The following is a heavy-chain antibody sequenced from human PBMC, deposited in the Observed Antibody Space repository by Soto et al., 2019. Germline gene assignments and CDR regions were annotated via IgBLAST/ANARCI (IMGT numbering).Heavy chain of an antibody. CDR1: GYTFTSYA. V-gene: IGHV1-3*01. CDR3: ARGLNGYLHYFDY. CDR2: INAGNGNT. Sequence: GASVKVSCKASGYTFTSYAMHGVRQAPGQRLEWMGWINAGNGNTKYSQKFQGRVTITRDTSASTAYMELSSLRSEDTAVYYCARGLNGYLHYFDYWGQGTLVTVSS. D-gene: IGHD5-18*01. J-gene: IGHJ4*02.